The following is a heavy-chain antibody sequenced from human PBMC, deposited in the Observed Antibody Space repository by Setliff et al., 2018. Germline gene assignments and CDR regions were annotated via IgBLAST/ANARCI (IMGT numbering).Heavy chain of an antibody. J-gene: IGHJ5*02. CDR3: ARDAGKWLVLPNWFDP. Sequence: ASVKVSCKASGYTFTGYGISWVRQAPGQGLEWMGWISAYNGNTKYAQKFQGRVTMTADTSTSTAYMELRSLRSDDTAVYYCARDAGKWLVLPNWFDPWGQGTLVTVSS. D-gene: IGHD6-19*01. CDR2: ISAYNGNT. CDR1: GYTFTGYG. V-gene: IGHV1-18*01.